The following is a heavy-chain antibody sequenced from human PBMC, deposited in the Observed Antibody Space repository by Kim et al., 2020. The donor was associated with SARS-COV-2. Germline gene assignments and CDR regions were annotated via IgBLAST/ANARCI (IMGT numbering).Heavy chain of an antibody. CDR3: ATVVFYYDAGYFKN. J-gene: IGHJ1*01. Sequence: SVKGRRIISRDHSKTTLYLQMNSLRAEDTAVYYCATVVFYYDAGYFKNWGQGTLVIVSS. D-gene: IGHD3-22*01. V-gene: IGHV3-66*01.